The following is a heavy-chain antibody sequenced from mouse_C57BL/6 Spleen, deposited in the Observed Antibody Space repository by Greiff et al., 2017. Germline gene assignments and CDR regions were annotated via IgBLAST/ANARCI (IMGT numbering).Heavy chain of an antibody. J-gene: IGHJ4*01. CDR2: ISSGSSTI. CDR1: GFTFSDYG. V-gene: IGHV5-17*01. Sequence: EVHLVESGGGLVKPGGSLKLSCAASGFTFSDYGMHWVRQAPEKGLVWVAYISSGSSTIYYADTVKGRFTISRDNAKNTLFLQMTSLRSEDTAMYYCARGDYYDCDIYAMDYWGQGTSVTVSS. CDR3: ARGDYYDCDIYAMDY. D-gene: IGHD2-4*01.